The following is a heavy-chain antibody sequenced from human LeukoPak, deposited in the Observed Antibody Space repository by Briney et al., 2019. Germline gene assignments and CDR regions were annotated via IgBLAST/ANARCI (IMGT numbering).Heavy chain of an antibody. CDR3: AKSLWSSSSGYFDY. J-gene: IGHJ4*02. CDR2: ISWNRGSI. Sequence: GGSLRLSCAASGFTFGDFAMHWVRQAPGKGLEWVSGISWNRGSIDYADSVKGRFTISRDDAKHSLYLQMNSLRPGDTALYYCAKSLWSSSSGYFDYWGQGTLVTVSS. CDR1: GFTFGDFA. V-gene: IGHV3-9*01. D-gene: IGHD6-6*01.